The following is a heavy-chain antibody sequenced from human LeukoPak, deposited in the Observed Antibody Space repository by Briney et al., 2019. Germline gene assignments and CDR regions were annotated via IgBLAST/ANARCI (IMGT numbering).Heavy chain of an antibody. V-gene: IGHV3-30-3*01. CDR1: GFTFSSYA. Sequence: GGSLRLSCAASGFTFSSYAMHWVRQAPGKGLEWVAVISYDGSNKYYADSVKGRLTISRDNSKNTLYLQMNSLRAEDTAVYYCARELYYYDSSGYRTDAFDIWGQGTMVTVSS. CDR2: ISYDGSNK. J-gene: IGHJ3*02. CDR3: ARELYYYDSSGYRTDAFDI. D-gene: IGHD3-22*01.